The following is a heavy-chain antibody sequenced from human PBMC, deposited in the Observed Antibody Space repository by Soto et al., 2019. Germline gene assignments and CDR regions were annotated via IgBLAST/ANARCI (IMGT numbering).Heavy chain of an antibody. J-gene: IGHJ4*02. D-gene: IGHD6-13*01. CDR3: ARIADY. CDR2: ITSNGSTT. CDR1: GFTFSSSW. V-gene: IGHV3-74*01. Sequence: EVQLVESGGGLVQPGGSLTLSCAASGFTFSSSWMHWVRQAPGKGLVWVSEITSNGSTTNYADSVKGRFTISRDNAKNTLYLQMNSPRAEYTSVYYCARIADYWGQGTLVTVSS.